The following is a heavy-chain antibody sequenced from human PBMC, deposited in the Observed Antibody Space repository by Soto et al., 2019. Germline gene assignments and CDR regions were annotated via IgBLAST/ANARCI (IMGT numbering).Heavy chain of an antibody. CDR3: ARQIYDSDTGPNFQYYFDS. CDR1: GYSFAGYW. J-gene: IGHJ4*02. V-gene: IGHV5-10-1*01. D-gene: IGHD3-22*01. CDR2: IDPSDSQT. Sequence: LKISCKGSGYSFAGYWITWVRQKPGKGLEWMGRIDPSDSQTYYSPSFRGHVTISVTKSITTVFLQWSSLRASDTAMYYCARQIYDSDTGPNFQYYFDSWCQGTPVTVSS.